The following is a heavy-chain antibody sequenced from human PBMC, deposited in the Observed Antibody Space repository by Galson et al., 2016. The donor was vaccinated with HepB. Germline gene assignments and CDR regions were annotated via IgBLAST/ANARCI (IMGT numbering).Heavy chain of an antibody. CDR3: ARVFRDYFGSGSYYKKTYYYGMNV. Sequence: SLRLSCAASGFTVSSNYMNWVRQAPGKGLEWVSALYSGGNTYYADSVKGRFTISRDNSKNTLYLQMNNLRAEDTAVYYCARVFRDYFGSGSYYKKTYYYGMNVWGQWTTVTVSS. CDR2: LYSGGNT. J-gene: IGHJ6*02. V-gene: IGHV3-66*01. CDR1: GFTVSSNY. D-gene: IGHD3-10*01.